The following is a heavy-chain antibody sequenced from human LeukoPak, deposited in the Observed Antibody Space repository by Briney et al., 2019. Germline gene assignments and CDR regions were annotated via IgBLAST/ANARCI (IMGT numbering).Heavy chain of an antibody. V-gene: IGHV3-15*01. J-gene: IGHJ4*02. Sequence: KPGGSLRLSCAASGFTFSDAWMSWVRQAPGKGLEWVGRIKGKTDGGTTDYAAPVKGGFTISTDDSKNTLYLQMDSLKTEDTAVYYCSIQFYYDRSGYWGGDYWGQGTLVSVSS. D-gene: IGHD3-22*01. CDR1: GFTFSDAW. CDR3: SIQFYYDRSGYWGGDY. CDR2: IKGKTDGGTT.